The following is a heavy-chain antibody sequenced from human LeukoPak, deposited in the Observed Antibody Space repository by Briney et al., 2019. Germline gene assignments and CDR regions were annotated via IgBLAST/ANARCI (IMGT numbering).Heavy chain of an antibody. CDR1: GGSISSGDYY. CDR3: ARGGDSSGYCYFDY. Sequence: SQTLSLTCTFSGGSISSGDYYWSWIRQPPGKGLEWIGYIYYSGSTYYNPSLKSRVTISVDTSKNQFSLKLSSVTAADTAVYYCARGGDSSGYCYFDYWGQGTLVTVSS. V-gene: IGHV4-30-4*01. D-gene: IGHD3-22*01. CDR2: IYYSGST. J-gene: IGHJ4*02.